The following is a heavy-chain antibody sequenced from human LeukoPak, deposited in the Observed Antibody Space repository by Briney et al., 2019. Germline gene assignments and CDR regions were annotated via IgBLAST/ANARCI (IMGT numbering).Heavy chain of an antibody. J-gene: IGHJ4*02. CDR3: ARVLSTWLGELLYLEY. D-gene: IGHD3-10*01. Sequence: GSSVTVPYKDSRYTFTSYGNSLVRQAPGQGLEWMGWIGAYNGNTNYAQKLQGRVTMTTDTSTSTAYMELRRLRSDDTAVYYCARVLSTWLGELLYLEYWGQGTLVTVSS. CDR2: IGAYNGNT. CDR1: RYTFTSYG. V-gene: IGHV1-18*01.